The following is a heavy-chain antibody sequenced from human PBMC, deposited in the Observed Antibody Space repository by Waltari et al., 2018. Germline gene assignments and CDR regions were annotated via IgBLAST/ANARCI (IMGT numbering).Heavy chain of an antibody. CDR3: AGDRGLMGGADY. J-gene: IGHJ4*02. D-gene: IGHD3-16*01. CDR2: IYSSGST. V-gene: IGHV4-61*09. Sequence: QVQLQESGPGLVRPSQTLSLTCSVSGASVRSGSHSWSWIRQPAGKGLEWVGYIYSSGSTNYNPSLKSRVTISLDTSKNQFSLRLNSVTAADTAVYFCAGDRGLMGGADYWGQGALVTVSS. CDR1: GASVRSGSHS.